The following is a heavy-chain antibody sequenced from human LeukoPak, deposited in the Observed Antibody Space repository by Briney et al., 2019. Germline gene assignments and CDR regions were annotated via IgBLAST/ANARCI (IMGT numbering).Heavy chain of an antibody. V-gene: IGHV3-21*01. Sequence: PGGSLRLSCAASGFTFSSYSMNWVRQAPGKGLEWVSSISSSSSYIYYADSVKGRFTISRDNAKNSLYLQMNSLRAEDTAVYYCARDYRYYGSGSQGAFDIWGQGTMVTVSS. CDR3: ARDYRYYGSGSQGAFDI. CDR2: ISSSSSYI. D-gene: IGHD3-10*01. CDR1: GFTFSSYS. J-gene: IGHJ3*02.